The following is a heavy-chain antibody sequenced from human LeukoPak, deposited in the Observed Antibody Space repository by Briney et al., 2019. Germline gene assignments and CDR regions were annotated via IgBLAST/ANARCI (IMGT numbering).Heavy chain of an antibody. CDR2: IYTSGST. CDR3: ARADYVDAIDI. D-gene: IGHD4-17*01. J-gene: IGHJ3*02. Sequence: PSQTLSLTCTVSGGPVSSGSYYPSWIRRPALKGLEWIGRIYTSGSTNYNPSLKSRVTISVDPSKNQFSRKLSSVTAADTPVYYCARADYVDAIDIWGQGTMVTVSS. V-gene: IGHV4-61*02. CDR1: GGPVSSGSYY.